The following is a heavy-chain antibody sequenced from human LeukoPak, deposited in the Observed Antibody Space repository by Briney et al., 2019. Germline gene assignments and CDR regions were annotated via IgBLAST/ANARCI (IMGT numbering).Heavy chain of an antibody. CDR1: GYTFTSYG. CDR2: ISAYNGNT. J-gene: IGHJ4*02. V-gene: IGHV1-18*01. CDR3: ARAALGYYDSSGYFFDY. D-gene: IGHD3-22*01. Sequence: ASVKVSCKASGYTFTSYGISWVRQAPGQGLEWMGWISAYNGNTNYAQKLQDRVTMTTDTSTSTAYMELRSLRSDDTAVYYCARAALGYYDSSGYFFDYWGQGTLVTVSS.